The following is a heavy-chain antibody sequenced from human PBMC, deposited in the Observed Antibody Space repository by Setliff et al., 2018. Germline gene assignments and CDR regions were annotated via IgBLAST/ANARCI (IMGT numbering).Heavy chain of an antibody. Sequence: ASVKVSCKASGYTFTTYYMHWVRQAPGQGLEWMGVINPSDGSTTYAQKFQGRVKMTRDTSTNTVYLQWSSLKASDTAMYYCARSRSNFWSGQYPYHYDSWGQGTLVTVSS. CDR3: ARSRSNFWSGQYPYHYDS. CDR1: GYTFTTYY. D-gene: IGHD3-3*01. CDR2: INPSDGST. V-gene: IGHV1-46*01. J-gene: IGHJ4*02.